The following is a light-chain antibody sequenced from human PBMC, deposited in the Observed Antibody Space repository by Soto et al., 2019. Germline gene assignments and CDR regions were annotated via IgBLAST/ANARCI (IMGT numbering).Light chain of an antibody. CDR2: GAS. CDR3: QQYGSSPGT. J-gene: IGKJ1*01. CDR1: LSVSSSY. V-gene: IGKV3-20*01. Sequence: EIVLTQSPGTLSLSPGERATLSCRASLSVSSSYLAWYQQKPGQAPRLLIYGASSRATGIPDRFSGSGSGTDFTLTISRLEPEDFAVYYCQQYGSSPGTFGQGTKV.